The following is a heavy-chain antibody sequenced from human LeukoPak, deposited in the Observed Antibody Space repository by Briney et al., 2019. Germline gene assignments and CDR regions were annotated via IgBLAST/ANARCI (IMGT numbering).Heavy chain of an antibody. J-gene: IGHJ5*02. Sequence: SETLSLTCAVYGGSFSGYYWSWIRQPPGKGLEWIGEINHSGSTNYNPSLKSRVTISVDTSKNQFSLKLSSVTAADTAVYYCARTIVVVVAAVLRSWFDPWGQGTPVTVSS. CDR2: INHSGST. D-gene: IGHD2-15*01. CDR1: GGSFSGYY. CDR3: ARTIVVVVAAVLRSWFDP. V-gene: IGHV4-34*01.